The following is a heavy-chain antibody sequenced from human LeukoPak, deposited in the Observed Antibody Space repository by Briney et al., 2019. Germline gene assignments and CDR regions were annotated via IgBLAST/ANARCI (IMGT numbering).Heavy chain of an antibody. D-gene: IGHD2-8*01. V-gene: IGHV3-30*02. J-gene: IGHJ3*02. CDR1: GFTFSSYG. Sequence: PGGSLRLSCAASGFTFSSYGMHWVRQAPGKGLEWVTFIHYDVINKYYADSVKGRFTISRDNSKNTLDLQMNSLRAEDTAVYYCAKSIVLMVYATTPDAFDIWGQGTMVTVSS. CDR2: IHYDVINK. CDR3: AKSIVLMVYATTPDAFDI.